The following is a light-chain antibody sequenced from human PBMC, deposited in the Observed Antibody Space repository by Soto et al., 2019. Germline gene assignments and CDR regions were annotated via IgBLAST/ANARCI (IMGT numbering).Light chain of an antibody. CDR3: STLGGTNV. CDR2: EVT. J-gene: IGLJ2*01. V-gene: IGLV2-8*01. CDR1: SSDVGANNY. Sequence: QSAPTQPPSASGSPGQSVTISCTGSSSDVGANNYVSWYQQHPGKAPKLIIYEVTKRPSGVPDRFSGSKSGNTASLTVSGLQAEDEADYYCSTLGGTNVCGGGTKLTVL.